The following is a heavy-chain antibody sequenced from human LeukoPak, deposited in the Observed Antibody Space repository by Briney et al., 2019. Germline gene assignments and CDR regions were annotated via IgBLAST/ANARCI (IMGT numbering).Heavy chain of an antibody. J-gene: IGHJ6*03. CDR3: ARGPTGTTVRGSYFYYYMDV. CDR1: GGSFSGYY. Sequence: SETLSLTCAVYGGSFSGYYWSWIRQPPGKGLEWIGEINHSASTNYNPSLKSRVTISVDTSKNQFSLKLSSVTAAGTAVYYCARGPTGTTVRGSYFYYYMDVWGKGTTVTVSS. D-gene: IGHD1-7*01. CDR2: INHSAST. V-gene: IGHV4-34*01.